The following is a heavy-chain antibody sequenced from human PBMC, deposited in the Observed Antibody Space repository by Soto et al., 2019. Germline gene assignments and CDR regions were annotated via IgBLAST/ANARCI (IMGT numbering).Heavy chain of an antibody. D-gene: IGHD3-22*01. CDR1: GGSISSGGYY. Sequence: SETLSLTCTVSGGSISSGGYYWSWIRQHPGKGLEWIGYIYYSGSTYYNPSLKSRVTISVDTSKNQFSLKLSSVTAADTAVYYCARFDSSGYYYGNYWGQGTLVTVSS. J-gene: IGHJ4*02. CDR2: IYYSGST. CDR3: ARFDSSGYYYGNY. V-gene: IGHV4-31*03.